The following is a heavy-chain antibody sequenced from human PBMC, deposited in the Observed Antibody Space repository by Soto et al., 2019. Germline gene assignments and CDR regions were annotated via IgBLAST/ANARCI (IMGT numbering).Heavy chain of an antibody. CDR1: GGTISRYY. CDR3: ARDLWGYCGTDCYPLDV. Sequence: ETLSLTCTVSGGTISRYYWSWIRQPPGKGLEWIGYMYNTGSTVYNPSFKSRVTISVDTSKNQFSLKLNSVTAADTAVYYCARDLWGYCGTDCYPLDVWGQGTTVTVSS. J-gene: IGHJ6*02. D-gene: IGHD2-21*02. CDR2: MYNTGST. V-gene: IGHV4-59*01.